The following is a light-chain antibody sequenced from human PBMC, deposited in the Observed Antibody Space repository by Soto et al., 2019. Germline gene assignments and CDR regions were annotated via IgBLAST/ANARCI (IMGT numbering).Light chain of an antibody. CDR1: QSVSSSY. Sequence: EIVLTQSPGTLSLSPGERATLSCRASQSVSSSYLAWYQQKPGQAPSLLIYGASSRATGLPDRFSSSGSGTDFPLTISRLEAEDFAVYYCQQYGSSFTFGPGTKVDIK. J-gene: IGKJ3*01. V-gene: IGKV3-20*01. CDR2: GAS. CDR3: QQYGSSFT.